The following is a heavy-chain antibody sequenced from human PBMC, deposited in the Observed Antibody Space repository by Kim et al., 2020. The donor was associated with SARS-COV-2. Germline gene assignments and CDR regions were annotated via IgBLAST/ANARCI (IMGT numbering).Heavy chain of an antibody. CDR2: IIPIFGTA. Sequence: SVKVSCKASGGTFSSYAISWVRQAPGQGLEWMGGIIPIFGTANYAQKFQGRVTITADKSTSTAYMELSSLRSEDTAVYYCASPNYYGGENYYYYGMDVWGQGTTVTVSS. V-gene: IGHV1-69*06. D-gene: IGHD4-17*01. CDR3: ASPNYYGGENYYYYGMDV. CDR1: GGTFSSYA. J-gene: IGHJ6*02.